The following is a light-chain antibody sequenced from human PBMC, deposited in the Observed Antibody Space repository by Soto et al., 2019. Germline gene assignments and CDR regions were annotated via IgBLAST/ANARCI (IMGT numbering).Light chain of an antibody. CDR2: AAS. CDR1: QSISSY. V-gene: IGKV1-39*01. J-gene: IGKJ1*01. Sequence: DIQMTQSPSSLSASVGDRVTITCRASQSISSYLNWYQQKPGKAPKLLIYAASSLQSGVPSRFSGSGSGTDFTLTISSLQPEDSATYYCQQTSAFPRTFGQGTKVDIK. CDR3: QQTSAFPRT.